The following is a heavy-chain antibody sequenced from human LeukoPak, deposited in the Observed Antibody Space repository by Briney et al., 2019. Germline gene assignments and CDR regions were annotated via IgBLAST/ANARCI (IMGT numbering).Heavy chain of an antibody. CDR1: GDRFTSYW. Sequence: GESLKISCKGYGDRFTSYWVAWVRQMPGKGMEWMGIIFPGGSDTRYSPSIQGQVTISVDRSISTAYLQWSSLKASGTAIYYCARRPLHSQNWLAPWGQGTLVTVSS. CDR3: ARRPLHSQNWLAP. V-gene: IGHV5-51*01. CDR2: IFPGGSDT. J-gene: IGHJ5*02.